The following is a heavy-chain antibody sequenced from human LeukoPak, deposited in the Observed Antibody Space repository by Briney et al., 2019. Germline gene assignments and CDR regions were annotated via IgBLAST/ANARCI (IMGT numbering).Heavy chain of an antibody. Sequence: GGSLRLSCAASGFTFNSYWMSWVRQAPGKGLEWVANIKQDGSEKYYVDSVKGRFTISRDNAKNTLYLQMNSLRAEDTAVYFCGRGQTTVTNWGQGTLVTVSS. CDR3: GRGQTTVTN. CDR2: IKQDGSEK. D-gene: IGHD4-17*01. V-gene: IGHV3-7*03. J-gene: IGHJ4*02. CDR1: GFTFNSYW.